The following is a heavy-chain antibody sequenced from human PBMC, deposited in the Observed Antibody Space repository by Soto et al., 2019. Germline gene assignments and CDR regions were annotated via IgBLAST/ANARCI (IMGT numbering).Heavy chain of an antibody. CDR1: GFTFSSYA. D-gene: IGHD2-15*01. J-gene: IGHJ6*02. Sequence: EVQLLESGGGLVQPGGSLRLSCAASGFTFSSYAMSWVRQAPGKGLEWVSAISGSGGSTYYADSVKGRFTISRDNSKNTLYLQMNSLRAEDTAVYYCAKTKTGCSGGSCYDQNSYYYYGMDVWGQGTTVTVSS. CDR3: AKTKTGCSGGSCYDQNSYYYYGMDV. V-gene: IGHV3-23*01. CDR2: ISGSGGST.